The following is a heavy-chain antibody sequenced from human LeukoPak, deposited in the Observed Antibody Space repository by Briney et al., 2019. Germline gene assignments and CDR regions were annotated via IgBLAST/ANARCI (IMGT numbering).Heavy chain of an antibody. Sequence: SETLSLTCTVSGGSISSSSYYWGWIRQPPGKGLEWIGSIYYSGSTYYNPSLKSRLTISVDTSKNQFSLKLSSVTAADTAVYYCARDSSRSGFDYWGQGTLVTVSS. J-gene: IGHJ4*02. D-gene: IGHD6-13*01. CDR3: ARDSSRSGFDY. CDR1: GGSISSSSYY. CDR2: IYYSGST. V-gene: IGHV4-39*07.